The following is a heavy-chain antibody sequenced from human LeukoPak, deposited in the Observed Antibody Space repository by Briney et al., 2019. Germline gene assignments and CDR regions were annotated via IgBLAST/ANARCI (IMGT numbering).Heavy chain of an antibody. CDR1: GGSFSGYY. CDR2: INHSGST. J-gene: IGHJ6*04. D-gene: IGHD2-21*02. V-gene: IGHV4-34*01. Sequence: SETLSLTCAVYGGSFSGYYWSWIRQPPGKGLEWIGEINHSGSTNYNPSLKSRVTISVDTSKNQFSLKLSSVTAADTAVYYCARESYCGGDCYYRSLMDVWGKGTTVTVSS. CDR3: ARESYCGGDCYYRSLMDV.